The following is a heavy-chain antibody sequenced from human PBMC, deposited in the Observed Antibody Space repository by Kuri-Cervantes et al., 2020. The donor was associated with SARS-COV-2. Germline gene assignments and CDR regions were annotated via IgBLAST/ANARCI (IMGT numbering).Heavy chain of an antibody. CDR1: GYTFTSYA. Sequence: ASVKVSCKASGYTFTSYAMHWVRQAPGQRLEWMGWINAGNGNTKYSQKFQGRVTITRDTSASTAYMELSSLRSDDTAVYYCARAGTYYYDSSRHYFDYWGQGTLVTVSS. J-gene: IGHJ4*02. CDR2: INAGNGNT. CDR3: ARAGTYYYDSSRHYFDY. D-gene: IGHD3-22*01. V-gene: IGHV1-3*01.